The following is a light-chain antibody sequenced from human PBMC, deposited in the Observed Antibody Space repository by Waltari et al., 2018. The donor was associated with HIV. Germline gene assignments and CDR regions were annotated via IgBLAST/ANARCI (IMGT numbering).Light chain of an antibody. CDR3: QHRVSWPAT. J-gene: IGKJ4*01. CDR1: QSVNTY. CDR2: DVS. Sequence: EIVLTQSPGTLSLSPGERATLSCRASQSVNTYLGWYQQTPGQPPRLLLYDVSKRAAGIPARFSGSGSGTDFSLTINNLKPEDSAVYYCQHRVSWPATFGGGTKVQIK. V-gene: IGKV3-11*01.